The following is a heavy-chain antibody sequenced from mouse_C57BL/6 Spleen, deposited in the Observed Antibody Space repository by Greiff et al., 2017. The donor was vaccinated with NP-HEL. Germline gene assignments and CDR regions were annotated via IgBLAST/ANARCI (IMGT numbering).Heavy chain of an antibody. CDR2: IYPGSGST. D-gene: IGHD1-1*01. J-gene: IGHJ4*01. V-gene: IGHV1-55*01. Sequence: QVQLQQPGAELVKPGASVKMSCTASGYTFTSYWITWVKQRPGQGLEWIGDIYPGSGSTKYNEKFKSKATLTVDTSSSTAYMQLSSLTSGDSAVYYCARFYSTVVATDCDAMDYWGQGTSVTVSS. CDR3: ARFYSTVVATDCDAMDY. CDR1: GYTFTSYW.